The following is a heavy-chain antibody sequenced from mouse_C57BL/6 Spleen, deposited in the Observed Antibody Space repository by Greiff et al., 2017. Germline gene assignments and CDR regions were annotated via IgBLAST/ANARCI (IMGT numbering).Heavy chain of an antibody. J-gene: IGHJ4*01. D-gene: IGHD1-1*01. V-gene: IGHV1-82*01. CDR2: IYPGDGDT. CDR3: ARRITTVVAPYAMDY. Sequence: VQLQQSGPELVKPGASVKISCKASGYAFSSSWMNWVKQRPGKGLEWIGRIYPGDGDTNYNGKFKGKATLTADKSSSTAYMQLSRLTSEDSAVYFCARRITTVVAPYAMDYWGQGTSVTVSS. CDR1: GYAFSSSW.